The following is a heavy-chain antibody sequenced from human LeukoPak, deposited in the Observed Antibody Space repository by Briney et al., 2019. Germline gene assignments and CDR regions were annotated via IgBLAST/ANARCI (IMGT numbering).Heavy chain of an antibody. Sequence: VSVKVSCKASGGTFSSYAISWVRQAPGQGLEWVGWIRGDNGDTNYAQKLQGRVTMTTDTSTSTAYMELRSLGSDETAVYYCARVGLLTGYYFFDYWGQGTLVTVSS. D-gene: IGHD3-9*01. CDR1: GGTFSSYA. CDR3: ARVGLLTGYYFFDY. J-gene: IGHJ4*02. CDR2: IRGDNGDT. V-gene: IGHV1-18*01.